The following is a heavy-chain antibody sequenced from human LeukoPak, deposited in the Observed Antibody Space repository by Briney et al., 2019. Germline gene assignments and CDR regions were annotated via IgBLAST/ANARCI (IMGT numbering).Heavy chain of an antibody. J-gene: IGHJ4*02. D-gene: IGHD3-9*01. CDR1: GFTFSTYG. V-gene: IGHV3-21*01. CDR2: ISSSSSYI. CDR3: ARGVVRYFDY. Sequence: PGGSLRLSCAASGFTFSTYGMNWVRQAPGKGLEWVSSISSSSSYIYYADSVKGRFTISRDNAKNSLYLQMNSLRAEDTAVYYCARGVVRYFDYWGQGALVTVSS.